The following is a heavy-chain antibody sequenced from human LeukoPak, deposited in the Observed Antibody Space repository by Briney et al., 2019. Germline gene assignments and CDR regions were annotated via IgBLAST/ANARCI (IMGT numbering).Heavy chain of an antibody. CDR1: AYTFTNYY. J-gene: IGHJ3*01. CDR2: INPSGGST. Sequence: ASVKVSCKASAYTFTNYYLHWVRQAPGQGLEWMGIINPSGGSTSYAQKFQGRVTMTRDTSTSTVYMELSSLRAEDTAVYYCAREGSSGQLLWGQGSMVTVSS. D-gene: IGHD3-22*01. CDR3: AREGSSGQLL. V-gene: IGHV1-46*01.